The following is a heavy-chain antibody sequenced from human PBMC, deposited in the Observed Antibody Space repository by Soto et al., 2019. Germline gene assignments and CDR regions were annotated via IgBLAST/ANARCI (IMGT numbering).Heavy chain of an antibody. Sequence: QVHLVQSGAEVKKPGASVKVSCQGSGYAFTTYGITWVRQAPGQGLEWMGWISAHNGNTNYAQKLQGRVTVARDTSTSTAYMELRSLRYDDPAVYYCATGRYGDYWGQGALVTVSS. V-gene: IGHV1-18*01. CDR1: GYAFTTYG. J-gene: IGHJ4*02. CDR3: ATGRYGDY. CDR2: ISAHNGNT. D-gene: IGHD1-1*01.